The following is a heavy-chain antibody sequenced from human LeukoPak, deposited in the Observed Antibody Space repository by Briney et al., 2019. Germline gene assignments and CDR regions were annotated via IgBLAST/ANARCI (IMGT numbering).Heavy chain of an antibody. J-gene: IGHJ4*02. CDR1: GFTFSTYG. V-gene: IGHV3-33*01. Sequence: GGSLRLSCAASGFTFSTYGMHWVRQAPGKGLEWVAIIWADGNNKYYADFVKGRFTISRDNSQNMLYLQMNSLRAEDTAAYYCARDLVLAAGTSKYWGQGTLVTVSS. CDR3: ARDLVLAAGTSKY. D-gene: IGHD6-13*01. CDR2: IWADGNNK.